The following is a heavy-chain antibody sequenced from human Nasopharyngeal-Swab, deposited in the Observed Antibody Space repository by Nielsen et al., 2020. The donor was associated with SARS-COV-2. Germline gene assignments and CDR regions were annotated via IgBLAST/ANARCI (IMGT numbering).Heavy chain of an antibody. D-gene: IGHD3-3*01. J-gene: IGHJ6*02. CDR3: ARDRVTGFLGQVYYYYGMDV. V-gene: IGHV4-30-2*04. CDR2: IYHSGST. Sequence: IRQPPGKGLEWIGYIYHSGSTYYNPSLKSRVTISVDTSKNQFSLKLSSVTAADTAVYYCARDRVTGFLGQVYYYYGMDVWGQGTTVTSP.